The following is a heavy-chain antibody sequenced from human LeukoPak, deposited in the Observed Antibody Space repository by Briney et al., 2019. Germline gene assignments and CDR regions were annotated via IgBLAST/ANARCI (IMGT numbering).Heavy chain of an antibody. V-gene: IGHV4-39*01. CDR2: IYYSGST. CDR3: ARQQLWSQRIDY. J-gene: IGHJ4*02. Sequence: SQTLSLTCTVSGGSISSSSYYWGWIRQPPGKGPEWIGSIYYSGSTYYNPSLKSRVTISVDTSKNQFSLKLSSVTAADTAVYYCARQQLWSQRIDYWGQGTLVTVSS. D-gene: IGHD5-18*01. CDR1: GGSISSSSYY.